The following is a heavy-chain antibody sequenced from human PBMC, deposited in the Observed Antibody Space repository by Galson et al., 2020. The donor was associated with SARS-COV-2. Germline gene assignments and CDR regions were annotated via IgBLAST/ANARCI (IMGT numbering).Heavy chain of an antibody. J-gene: IGHJ4*02. CDR1: GYPFTNYY. Sequence: ASVKVSCKASGYPFTNYYIHWVRQAPGQGLEWVGIITPNGENTLYAQNFQGRVTMTWDTSTATVYMDLSGLRSDDTAMYYCAREHDSMSSSAFDFWGQGTLVTVSS. CDR3: AREHDSMSSSAFDF. D-gene: IGHD3-22*01. V-gene: IGHV1-46*01. CDR2: ITPNGENT.